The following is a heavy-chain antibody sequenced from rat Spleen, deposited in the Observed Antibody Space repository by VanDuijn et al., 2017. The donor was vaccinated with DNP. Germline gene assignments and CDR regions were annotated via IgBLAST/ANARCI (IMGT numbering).Heavy chain of an antibody. Sequence: EVQLVESGGGLVQPGRSMKLSCAASGFTFSHYYMAWVRQAPTKGLEWVASIKTVGVNPQYQDSVKGRFTISRDNTKNTQYLQMDSLRSEDTAIYYCARKNYYYSGDSLDVWGQGTSVTVSS. CDR1: GFTFSHYY. V-gene: IGHV5-25*01. J-gene: IGHJ4*01. CDR3: ARKNYYYSGDSLDV. CDR2: IKTVGVNP. D-gene: IGHD1-1*01.